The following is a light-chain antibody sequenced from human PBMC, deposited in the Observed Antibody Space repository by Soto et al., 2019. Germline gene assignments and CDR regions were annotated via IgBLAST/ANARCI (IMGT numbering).Light chain of an antibody. Sequence: QSVLTQPASVSGSPGQSITISCTGTSSDVGGYNYVSWYQQHPGKAPKVMIYEVSNRPSGVSNRFSGSKSDNTASLTISGLHAEDEADYYCSSYTSFSTYVFGTGTKVT. V-gene: IGLV2-14*01. J-gene: IGLJ1*01. CDR1: SSDVGGYNY. CDR2: EVS. CDR3: SSYTSFSTYV.